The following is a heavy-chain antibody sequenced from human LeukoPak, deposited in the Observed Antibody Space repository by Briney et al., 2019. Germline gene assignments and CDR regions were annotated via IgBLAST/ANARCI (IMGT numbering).Heavy chain of an antibody. Sequence: SETLSLTCTVSGRSISSSSYYWGWIRQPPGKGLEWIGSIYYSGSTYYNPSLKTRVTISVDTSKNQFSLKLSSVTAADTAVYYCARRPLRGYCSSTSCQGNNWFDPWGQGTLVTVSS. D-gene: IGHD2-2*01. CDR2: IYYSGST. V-gene: IGHV4-39*07. J-gene: IGHJ5*02. CDR1: GRSISSSSYY. CDR3: ARRPLRGYCSSTSCQGNNWFDP.